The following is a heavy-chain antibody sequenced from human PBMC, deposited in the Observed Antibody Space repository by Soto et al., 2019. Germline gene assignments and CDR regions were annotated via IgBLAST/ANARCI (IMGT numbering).Heavy chain of an antibody. Sequence: QVQLVQSGAEVKEPGASVRVSCKASGYTFTSYYIHWVRQAPGQGLEWMAIINPTGGSTNYAQKLHGRVTVSFDTSTSTVFMELNSLRYEDTAVYYCARHLAAGDSWGQGTLVTVSS. CDR3: ARHLAAGDS. J-gene: IGHJ4*02. V-gene: IGHV1-46*03. CDR1: GYTFTSYY. CDR2: INPTGGST. D-gene: IGHD6-13*01.